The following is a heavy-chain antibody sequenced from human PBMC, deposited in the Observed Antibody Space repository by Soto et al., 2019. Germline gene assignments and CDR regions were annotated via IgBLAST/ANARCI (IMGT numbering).Heavy chain of an antibody. V-gene: IGHV5-51*01. CDR3: ARGVGIVATDGMDV. D-gene: IGHD5-12*01. CDR1: GYTFSNYW. Sequence: PGESLKISCKGSGYTFSNYWLGWVRQMPGKGLEWMGIIYLGDSDTRYSPSFQGQVTISADKSISTAYLQWSSLKASDTTMYYCARGVGIVATDGMDVWGQGTAVTVSS. CDR2: IYLGDSDT. J-gene: IGHJ6*02.